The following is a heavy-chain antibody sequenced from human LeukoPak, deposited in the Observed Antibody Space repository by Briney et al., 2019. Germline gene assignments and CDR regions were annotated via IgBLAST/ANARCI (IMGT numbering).Heavy chain of an antibody. CDR2: IIPIFGTA. CDR1: GGTFSSYA. D-gene: IGHD3-22*01. V-gene: IGHV1-69*05. J-gene: IGHJ4*02. Sequence: ASVKVSCKASGGTFSSYAISWVRQAPGQGLEWMGRIIPIFGTANYAQKFQGRVTITTDESTSTAYMELSSLRSEDTAVYYCAGDNYYDSSGPDYWGQGTLVTVSS. CDR3: AGDNYYDSSGPDY.